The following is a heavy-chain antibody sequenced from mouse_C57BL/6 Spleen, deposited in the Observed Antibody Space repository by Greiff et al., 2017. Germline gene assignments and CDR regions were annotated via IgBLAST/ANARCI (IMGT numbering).Heavy chain of an antibody. D-gene: IGHD3-2*02. CDR3: ARDSSGYYAMDY. CDR1: GYAFSSSW. V-gene: IGHV1-82*01. J-gene: IGHJ4*01. Sequence: VQLQESGPELVKPGASVKISCKASGYAFSSSWMNWVKQRPGKGLEWIGRIYPGDGDTNYNGKFKGKATLTADKSSSTAYMQLSSLTSEDSAVYFGARDSSGYYAMDYWGQGTSVTVSS. CDR2: IYPGDGDT.